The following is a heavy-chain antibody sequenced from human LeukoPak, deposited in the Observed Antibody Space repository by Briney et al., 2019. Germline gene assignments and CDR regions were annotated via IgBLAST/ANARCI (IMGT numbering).Heavy chain of an antibody. V-gene: IGHV3-7*01. D-gene: IGHD2-15*01. CDR3: ASRIFDY. CDR1: GVTFGSYW. CDR2: TKQDGSEK. J-gene: IGHJ4*02. Sequence: GGSLRLSCAASGVTFGSYWMSWVRQAPGKGLEWVANTKQDGSEKNYVDSVKGRFTISRDNAKNSLFLQMNSLRAEDTAVYYSASRIFDYWGQGTLVTVSS.